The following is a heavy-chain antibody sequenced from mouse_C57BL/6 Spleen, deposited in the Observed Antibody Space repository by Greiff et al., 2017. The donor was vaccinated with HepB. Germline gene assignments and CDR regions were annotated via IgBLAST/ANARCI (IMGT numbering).Heavy chain of an antibody. Sequence: VQLQQSGAELVKPGASVKLSCKASGYTFTSYWMHWVKQRPGRGLEWIGRIDPNSGGTKYNEKFKSKATLTVDNPSSTAYMQLSDLTSEDSAVYYFARDEQLMPPAWFAYWGQGTLVTVSA. CDR2: IDPNSGGT. CDR3: ARDEQLMPPAWFAY. D-gene: IGHD3-2*02. CDR1: GYTFTSYW. J-gene: IGHJ3*01. V-gene: IGHV1-72*01.